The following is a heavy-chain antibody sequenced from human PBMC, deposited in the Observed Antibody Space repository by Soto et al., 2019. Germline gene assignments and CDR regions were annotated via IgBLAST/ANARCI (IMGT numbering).Heavy chain of an antibody. V-gene: IGHV2-5*02. J-gene: IGHJ4*02. CDR3: AHRVLRTVFGLVTTTAIYFDF. D-gene: IGHD3-3*01. CDR2: IYWDDDK. CDR1: GFSLTTSGVG. Sequence: QITLNESGPTQVKPRQTLTLTCTFSGFSLTTSGVGVGWIRQSPGKAPEWLALIYWDDDKRYSPSLNSRLTITKDTSKNLVVLTMADLDPADTATYYCAHRVLRTVFGLVTTTAIYFDFWGQGTPVAVSS.